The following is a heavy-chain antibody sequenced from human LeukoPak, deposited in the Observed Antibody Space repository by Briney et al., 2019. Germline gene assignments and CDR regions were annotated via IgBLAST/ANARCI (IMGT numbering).Heavy chain of an antibody. J-gene: IGHJ3*01. CDR2: IYSGGST. Sequence: GGSLRLSCAASGFTVSSNYMSWVRQAPGKGLEWVSAIYSGGSTYYADSVKGRFTISRDNSKNTLYLQMNSLRAEDTAVYYCARDTYYYDSSGYYTVKWGQGTMVTVSS. CDR1: GFTVSSNY. CDR3: ARDTYYYDSSGYYTVK. D-gene: IGHD3-22*01. V-gene: IGHV3-53*01.